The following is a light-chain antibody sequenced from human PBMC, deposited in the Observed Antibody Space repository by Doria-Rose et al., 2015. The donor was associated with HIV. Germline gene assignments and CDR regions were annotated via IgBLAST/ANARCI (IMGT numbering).Light chain of an antibody. CDR3: HQYASSRT. Sequence: EIVLTQSPGTLSLSPGERATLSCRASQSDSANYLAWYQQRPGQSTRLLIYGASSRATDIPDRFSGSGSGTDFTLTISRLEPEDFAVYYCHQYASSRTFGQGTKVEIK. CDR1: QSDSANY. V-gene: IGKV3-20*01. CDR2: GAS. J-gene: IGKJ1*01.